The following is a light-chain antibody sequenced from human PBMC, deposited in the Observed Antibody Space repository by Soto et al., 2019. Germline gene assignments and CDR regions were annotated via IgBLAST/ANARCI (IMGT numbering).Light chain of an antibody. CDR2: DAS. CDR1: QSISRW. CDR3: QQYDTYWT. V-gene: IGKV1-5*01. Sequence: DIQMTQSPSTLSASVGDRITITCRASQSISRWMAWFQQKPGKAPKLLIYDASNLDTGVPSRFSGSGSGTEFTLTISSLQPDDFATYFCQQYDTYWTFGQGTKVDIK. J-gene: IGKJ1*01.